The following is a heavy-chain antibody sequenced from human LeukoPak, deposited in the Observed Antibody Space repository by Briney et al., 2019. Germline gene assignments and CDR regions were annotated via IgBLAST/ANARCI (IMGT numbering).Heavy chain of an antibody. Sequence: QSGGSLRLSCAASGFTFSSYAMSWVRQAPGKGLEWVSAISGSGGSTYYADSVKGRFTISRDNSKNTLYLQMNSLRAEDTAVYYCASVDTAMVNTNWGQGTLVTVSS. V-gene: IGHV3-23*01. J-gene: IGHJ4*02. D-gene: IGHD5-18*01. CDR2: ISGSGGST. CDR1: GFTFSSYA. CDR3: ASVDTAMVNTN.